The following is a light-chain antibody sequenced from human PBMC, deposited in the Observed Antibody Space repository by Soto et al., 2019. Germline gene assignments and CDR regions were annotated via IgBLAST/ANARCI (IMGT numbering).Light chain of an antibody. V-gene: IGLV2-8*01. Sequence: QSALTQPPSASGSPGQSVTISCTGTSSDVGAFNRVSWYQQHPGRAPKLIISEVHKRASGVPDRFSGSKSGNTASLTVSGLQAEDEADYYCSSYGGRNNLLFGGGTKVTVL. CDR1: SSDVGAFNR. J-gene: IGLJ3*02. CDR2: EVH. CDR3: SSYGGRNNLL.